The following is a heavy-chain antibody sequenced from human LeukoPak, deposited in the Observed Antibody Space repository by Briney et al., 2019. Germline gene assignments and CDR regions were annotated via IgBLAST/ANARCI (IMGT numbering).Heavy chain of an antibody. J-gene: IGHJ5*02. V-gene: IGHV1-69*04. CDR1: GGTFSSYS. Sequence: SVEVSCKASGGTFSSYSISWVRQAPGQGLEWMGRIIPIFDIPNYAQKFQGRVTIPADKSTSTAYMELSSLRSEDTAVYYCARDFKESKRNPAHWFDPWGQGTLVSVSS. CDR2: IIPIFDIP. D-gene: IGHD1-14*01. CDR3: ARDFKESKRNPAHWFDP.